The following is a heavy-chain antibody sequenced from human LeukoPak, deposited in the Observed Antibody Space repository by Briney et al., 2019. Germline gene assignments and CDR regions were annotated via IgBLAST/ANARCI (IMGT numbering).Heavy chain of an antibody. CDR3: ARHAMVAAPIDY. CDR1: GGSISSSGYY. CDR2: MYHSGNT. J-gene: IGHJ4*02. Sequence: SETLSLTCIVSGGSISSSGYYWGWIRQPPGKGLEWIGSMYHSGNTYYNPSLKSRVIISVDTSKNQFSLELSSVTAADTAVYYCARHAMVAAPIDYWGQGTLVTVSS. D-gene: IGHD2-15*01. V-gene: IGHV4-39*01.